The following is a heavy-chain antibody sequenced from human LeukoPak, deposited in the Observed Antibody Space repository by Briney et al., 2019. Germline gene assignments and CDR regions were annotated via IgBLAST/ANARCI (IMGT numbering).Heavy chain of an antibody. D-gene: IGHD5-24*01. CDR2: IYSGGST. V-gene: IGHV3-53*01. CDR1: GFTFSSYA. Sequence: GGSLRLSCAASGFTFSSYAMSWVRQAPGKGLEWVSVIYSGGSTYYADSVKGRFTISRDNSKNTLYLQMNSLRAEDTAVYYCAVEMATIRSWDYWGQGTQVTVSS. CDR3: AVEMATIRSWDY. J-gene: IGHJ4*02.